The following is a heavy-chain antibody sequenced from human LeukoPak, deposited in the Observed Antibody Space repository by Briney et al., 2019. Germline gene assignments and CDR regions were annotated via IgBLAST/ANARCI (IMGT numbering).Heavy chain of an antibody. CDR1: GYSISSGYY. V-gene: IGHV4-38-2*02. J-gene: IGHJ3*02. CDR2: MYYSGTT. CDR3: ARAYDSSGADAFDI. Sequence: SETVSLTCTVSGYSISSGYYWGWIRQSPGKGPEWIGSMYYSGTTYYNPSLKSRVAISVDTSKNQFSLKLNSVTAADTAVYYCARAYDSSGADAFDIWGQGTMVTVSS. D-gene: IGHD3-22*01.